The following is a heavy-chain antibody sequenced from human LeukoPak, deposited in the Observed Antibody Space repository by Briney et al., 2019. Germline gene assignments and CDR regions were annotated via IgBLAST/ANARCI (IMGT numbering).Heavy chain of an antibody. CDR2: IRIDGSNK. J-gene: IGHJ2*01. Sequence: GGTLRLSCAASAFTFSYYAMHWVRQAPGKGLEWVACIRIDGSNKYSAAPVKGRFTISKEHSKNTLYLQMNSLRARAQAGFNCAKYL. V-gene: IGHV3-30*02. CDR3: AKYL. CDR1: AFTFSYYA.